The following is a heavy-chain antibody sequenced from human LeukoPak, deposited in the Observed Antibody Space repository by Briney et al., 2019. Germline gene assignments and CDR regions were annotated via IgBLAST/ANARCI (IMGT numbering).Heavy chain of an antibody. CDR1: GYTFTGYY. CDR3: AGSSATEPEYFQH. Sequence: ASVKVSCKASGYTFTGYYMHWVRQAPGQGLEWMGIINPSGGSTSYAQKFQGRVTMTRDTSTSTVYMELSSLRSEDTAVYYCAGSSATEPEYFQHWGQGTLVTVSS. V-gene: IGHV1-46*01. CDR2: INPSGGST. D-gene: IGHD6-25*01. J-gene: IGHJ1*01.